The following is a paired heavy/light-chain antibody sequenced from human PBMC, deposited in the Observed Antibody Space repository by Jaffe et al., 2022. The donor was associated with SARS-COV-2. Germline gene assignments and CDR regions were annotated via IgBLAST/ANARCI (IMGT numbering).Heavy chain of an antibody. J-gene: IGHJ4*02. Sequence: QLQLQESGPGLVKPSETLSLTCTVAGDSISSGSYYWGWIRQPPGKGLEWIASVYHSGSTYFNPSLKSRVTMSVDTSKKQFSLKLTSVTAADTAVYYCARHRNGYSNGWPTFDHWGQGTLVTVSS. D-gene: IGHD6-19*01. CDR3: ARHRNGYSNGWPTFDH. CDR2: VYHSGST. CDR1: GDSISSGSYY. V-gene: IGHV4-39*01.
Light chain of an antibody. J-gene: IGLJ1*01. Sequence: QSVLTQPPSVSGTPGQRVTISCSGSTSNIGSSTISWYQQLPGTAPKLLIYFNDQRPSGVPDRFSGSKSGTSASLAISGLQSEDEADYYCAAWDDRLNGFVFGTGTKVTVL. CDR1: TSNIGSST. CDR2: FND. V-gene: IGLV1-44*01. CDR3: AAWDDRLNGFV.